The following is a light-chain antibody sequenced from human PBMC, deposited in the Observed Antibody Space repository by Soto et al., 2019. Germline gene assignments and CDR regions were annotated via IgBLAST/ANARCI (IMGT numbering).Light chain of an antibody. CDR1: SSDFGSYKF. J-gene: IGLJ1*01. CDR2: ETS. CDR3: FSFTSTNTHV. Sequence: QSALTQPASVSGSPGQSVPISCTGTSSDFGSYKFVSWYQHHPGKVPKVIIYETSKRPSGVSDRFSGSKSGNTASLTISGLQAEDEADYYCFSFTSTNTHVFGSGTKVTVL. V-gene: IGLV2-23*01.